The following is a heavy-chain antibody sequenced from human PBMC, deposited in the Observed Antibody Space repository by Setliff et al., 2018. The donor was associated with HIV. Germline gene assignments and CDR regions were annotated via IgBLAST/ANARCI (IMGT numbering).Heavy chain of an antibody. CDR3: ARQLKGVLPYYFDY. D-gene: IGHD3-10*01. Sequence: SETLSLTCTVSGGSISSSSYYWGWIRQPPGKGLEWIGSIYYSGSTYYNPSLKRRVTISVDTSKNQFSLKLSSVTAADTAVYYCARQLKGVLPYYFDYWGQGTLVTVSS. CDR1: GGSISSSSYY. V-gene: IGHV4-39*01. CDR2: IYYSGST. J-gene: IGHJ4*02.